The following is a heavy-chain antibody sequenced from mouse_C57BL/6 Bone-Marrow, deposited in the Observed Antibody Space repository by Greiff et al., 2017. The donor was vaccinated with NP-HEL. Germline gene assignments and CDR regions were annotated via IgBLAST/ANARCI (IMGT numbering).Heavy chain of an antibody. V-gene: IGHV1-47*01. J-gene: IGHJ2*01. D-gene: IGHD2-1*01. CDR3: ARGGNYWYYFDY. CDR1: GYTFTTYP. Sequence: QVQLQQSGAELVKPGASVKMSCKASGYTFTTYPIEWVKQNHGKSLEWIGNFHPYNDDTEYNEKFKNKATLTVEKSSSTVYLELSRLPSDDSSFYYCARGGNYWYYFDYWGQGTTLTVSS. CDR2: FHPYNDDT.